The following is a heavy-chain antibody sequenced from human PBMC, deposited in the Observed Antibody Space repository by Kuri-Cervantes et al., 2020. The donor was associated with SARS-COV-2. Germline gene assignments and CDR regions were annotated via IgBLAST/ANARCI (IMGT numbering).Heavy chain of an antibody. V-gene: IGHV3-30*18. CDR1: GLTFSSYG. Sequence: GESLKISCAASGLTFSSYGFHWVRQAPGKGLEWVATITYDGRKKYYGDSVKGRFTISRDNSKSTLFLQINSLRADDTAFYYWVKIYGYDSRGLDYWGQGTLVPSPQ. D-gene: IGHD5-12*01. CDR3: VKIYGYDSRGLDY. J-gene: IGHJ4*02. CDR2: ITYDGRKK.